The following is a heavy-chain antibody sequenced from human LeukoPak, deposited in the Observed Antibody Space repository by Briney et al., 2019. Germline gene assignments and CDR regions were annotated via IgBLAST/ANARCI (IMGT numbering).Heavy chain of an antibody. J-gene: IGHJ4*02. Sequence: SETLSLTCAVSGGSISSSNWWSWVRQPPGKGLEWVGEIYHSGSTNYNPSLKSRVTISVDKSKNQFSLKLGSVTAADTAVYYCARLGYSGYDLVYWGQGTLVTVSS. CDR1: GGSISSSNW. CDR3: ARLGYSGYDLVY. D-gene: IGHD5-12*01. CDR2: IYHSGST. V-gene: IGHV4-4*02.